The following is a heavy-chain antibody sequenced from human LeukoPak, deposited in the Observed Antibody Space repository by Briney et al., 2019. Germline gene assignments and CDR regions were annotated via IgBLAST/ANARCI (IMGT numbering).Heavy chain of an antibody. CDR1: GYTFTGYY. CDR3: ARDTLDSSGYLDY. CDR2: INPNSGGT. D-gene: IGHD3-22*01. Sequence: ASVKVSCKASGYTFTGYYMHWVRQAPGQGLEWMGWINPNSGGTNYAQKFQGWVTMTRDTSISTAYMELNSLRAEDTAVYYCARDTLDSSGYLDYWGQGTLVTVSS. J-gene: IGHJ4*02. V-gene: IGHV1-2*04.